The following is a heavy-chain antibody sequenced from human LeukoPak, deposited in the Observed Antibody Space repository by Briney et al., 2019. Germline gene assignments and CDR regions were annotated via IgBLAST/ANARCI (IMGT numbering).Heavy chain of an antibody. CDR1: GFTFDDYA. Sequence: PGGSLRLSCSASGFTFDDYAMHWVRQAPGKGLEWVSLISWDGGSTYYADSVKGRFTISRDNSKNSLYLQMNSLRAEDTALYYCAKGYYDSSGYLDYWGQGTLVTVSS. CDR3: AKGYYDSSGYLDY. CDR2: ISWDGGST. V-gene: IGHV3-43D*03. J-gene: IGHJ4*02. D-gene: IGHD3-22*01.